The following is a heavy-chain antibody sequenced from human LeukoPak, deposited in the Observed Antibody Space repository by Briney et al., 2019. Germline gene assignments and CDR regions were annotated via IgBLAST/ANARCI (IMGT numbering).Heavy chain of an antibody. CDR1: GGSFSGYY. CDR2: INHSGST. Sequence: SETLSLTCAVYGGSFSGYYWSWIRQPPGRGLEWIGEINHSGSTNYNPSLKSRVTISVDTSKNQFSLKLSSVTAADTAVYYCARGSIVVATFFDYWGQGTLVTVSS. CDR3: ARGSIVVATFFDY. D-gene: IGHD3-22*01. J-gene: IGHJ4*02. V-gene: IGHV4-34*01.